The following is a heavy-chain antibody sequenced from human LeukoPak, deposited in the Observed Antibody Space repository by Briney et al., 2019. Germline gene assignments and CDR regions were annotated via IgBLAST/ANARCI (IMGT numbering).Heavy chain of an antibody. Sequence: GGSLRLSCAASGFTVSSIYMSWVRQAPGKGLEWVGFIKSKAYGGTTEYAASVKGRFTISRDDSKSIAYLQMNSLKTEDTAVYYCTSPHGGWGQGTLVTVSS. CDR3: TSPHGG. V-gene: IGHV3-49*04. CDR1: GFTVSSIY. CDR2: IKSKAYGGTT. D-gene: IGHD4-23*01. J-gene: IGHJ4*02.